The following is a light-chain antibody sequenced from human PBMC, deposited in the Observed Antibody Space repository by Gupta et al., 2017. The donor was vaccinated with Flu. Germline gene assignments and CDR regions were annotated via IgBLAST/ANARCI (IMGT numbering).Light chain of an antibody. CDR1: SSDVGSYHR. V-gene: IGLV2-18*01. Sequence: QSALTQTPSVSGSAGQSVTISCTGTSSDVGSYHRVSWYQQPPGTAPRLMISEVSNRPSGVPDRFSGSKSGNTASLTISGLQAEDEADYYCCLYLGSNTYVFGTGTKVTVL. CDR3: CLYLGSNTYV. J-gene: IGLJ1*01. CDR2: EVS.